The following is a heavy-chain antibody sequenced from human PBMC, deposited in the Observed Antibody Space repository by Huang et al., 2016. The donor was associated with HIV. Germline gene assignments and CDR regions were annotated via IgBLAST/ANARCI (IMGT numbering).Heavy chain of an antibody. J-gene: IGHJ6*02. CDR2: IYPDDSDT. Sequence: EEQLVQSGAEVKKPGESLKISCAGSGYSFAKYWIGWVRQMPGKGLEWMGIIYPDDSDTRYSPYFQGQVSISADKSISTADLQWSSLKASDTAMYYCARLDTARNYYYYGLDVWGQGTSVIVSS. CDR3: ARLDTARNYYYYGLDV. V-gene: IGHV5-51*01. D-gene: IGHD5-18*01. CDR1: GYSFAKYW.